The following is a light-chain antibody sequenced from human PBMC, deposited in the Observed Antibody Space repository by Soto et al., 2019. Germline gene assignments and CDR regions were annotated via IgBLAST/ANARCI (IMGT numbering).Light chain of an antibody. CDR1: QSIASW. CDR3: QQDSACV. Sequence: DIQITQSPSTLSAPVGDRVTITCRASQSIASWLAWYQQKPEKAPELLFYDATSVTSIVASWFSGSGARTEFTLTISDLQPGVFASYFCQQDSACVFGQGAKVDIK. V-gene: IGKV1-5*01. J-gene: IGKJ1*01. CDR2: DAT.